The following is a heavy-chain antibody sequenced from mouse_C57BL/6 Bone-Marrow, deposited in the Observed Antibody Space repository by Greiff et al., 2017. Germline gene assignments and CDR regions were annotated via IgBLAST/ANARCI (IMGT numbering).Heavy chain of an antibody. V-gene: IGHV1-81*01. CDR1: GYTFTSYG. J-gene: IGHJ3*01. Sequence: VNVVESGAELARPGASVKLSCKASGYTFTSYGISWVKQRTGQGLEWIGEIYPRSGNTYYNEKFKGKATLTADKSSSTAYMELRSLTSEDSAVYFCARDYGSSPWFAYWGQGTLVTVSA. D-gene: IGHD1-1*01. CDR2: IYPRSGNT. CDR3: ARDYGSSPWFAY.